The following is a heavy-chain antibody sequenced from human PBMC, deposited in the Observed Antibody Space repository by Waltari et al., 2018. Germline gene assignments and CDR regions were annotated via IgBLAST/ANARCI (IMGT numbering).Heavy chain of an antibody. Sequence: QVQLQESGPGLVQPSQTLSLTCTVSGGSISSSGYFWSWIRQPAGKGLEWIGRIYTSGSTNYNPSLKSRVTMSVDMSKNQFSLKMSSVTAADTAVYYCARDPFYYFDYWGQGILVTVSS. J-gene: IGHJ4*02. CDR1: GGSISSSGYF. CDR2: IYTSGST. CDR3: ARDPFYYFDY. V-gene: IGHV4-61*02.